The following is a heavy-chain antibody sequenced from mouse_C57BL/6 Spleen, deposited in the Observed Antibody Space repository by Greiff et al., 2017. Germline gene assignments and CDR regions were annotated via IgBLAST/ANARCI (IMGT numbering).Heavy chain of an antibody. Sequence: QVQLQQPGAELVKPGASVKMSCKASGYTFTSYWITWVKQRPGQGLEWIGDIYPGSGSTNYNQKFKSKATLSVAPSSSTAYMQLSSLTSEDSAVYYCATDYWGQGTTLTVSS. CDR3: ATDY. V-gene: IGHV1-55*01. J-gene: IGHJ2*01. CDR1: GYTFTSYW. CDR2: IYPGSGST.